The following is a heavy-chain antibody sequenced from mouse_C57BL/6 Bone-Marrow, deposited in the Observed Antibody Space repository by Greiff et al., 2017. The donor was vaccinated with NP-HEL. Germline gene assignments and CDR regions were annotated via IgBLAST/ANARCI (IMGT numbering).Heavy chain of an antibody. CDR1: GFSLTSYA. D-gene: IGHD2-4*01. V-gene: IGHV2-9-1*01. Sequence: VQLQESGPGLVAPSQCLSISCTVSGFSLTSYAISWVRQAPGKGLEWLGVIWTGGGTNYNSALNSRLSISKDNTTSQVVLKMNSLQTDDTARYYWARNGDYDVVAYWGQGTLVTVSA. CDR2: IWTGGGT. CDR3: ARNGDYDVVAY. J-gene: IGHJ3*01.